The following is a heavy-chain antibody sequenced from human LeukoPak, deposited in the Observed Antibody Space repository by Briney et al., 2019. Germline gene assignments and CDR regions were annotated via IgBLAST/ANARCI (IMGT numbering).Heavy chain of an antibody. CDR1: GFIFSGYW. CDR2: IKTYGTTT. D-gene: IGHD3-3*01. V-gene: IGHV3-74*01. Sequence: GGSLRLSCVASGFIFSGYWMHWVRQAPGKGLEWVSRIKTYGTTTYYGDSVKGRFTVSRDNAKNTLYLQMNSLRAEDTAVYYCARDFGSYLDYWGQGTLVTVSS. CDR3: ARDFGSYLDY. J-gene: IGHJ4*02.